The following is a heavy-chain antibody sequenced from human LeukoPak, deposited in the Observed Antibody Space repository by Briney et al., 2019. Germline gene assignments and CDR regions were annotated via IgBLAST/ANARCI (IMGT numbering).Heavy chain of an antibody. D-gene: IGHD5-18*01. V-gene: IGHV4-59*12. CDR1: GGSLSDYY. Sequence: PSETLSLTCTVSGGSLSDYYWVWIRQPPGKGLEWIGYIYYSGKTNYNPSLKSRVTMSVDTSKNQFSLKLSSVTAADTAVYYCARGITAMVTGLYYYYMDVWGKGTTVTVSS. CDR3: ARGITAMVTGLYYYYMDV. J-gene: IGHJ6*03. CDR2: IYYSGKT.